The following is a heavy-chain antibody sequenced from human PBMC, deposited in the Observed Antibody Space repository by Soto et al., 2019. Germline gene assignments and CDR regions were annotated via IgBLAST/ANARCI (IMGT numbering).Heavy chain of an antibody. CDR1: GFTFSYYH. Sequence: GGSLRLSCAASGFTFSYYHMNWIRQTPGKGLEWVSYISRSGSTIYYADSLKGRFTISRDNVKNSLYLQINSLRAEDTAVYYCATAGYCXSTSCPPKSDYHYGMDVWGQGTTVTVSS. D-gene: IGHD2-2*01. CDR3: ATAGYCXSTSCPPKSDYHYGMDV. V-gene: IGHV3-11*01. CDR2: ISRSGSTI. J-gene: IGHJ6*02.